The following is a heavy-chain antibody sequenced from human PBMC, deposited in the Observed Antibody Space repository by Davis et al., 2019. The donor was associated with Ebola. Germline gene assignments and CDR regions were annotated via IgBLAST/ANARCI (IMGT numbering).Heavy chain of an antibody. CDR1: GFSLSTSGVG. CDR3: AHSLSGGNYYYYYMDV. D-gene: IGHD7-27*01. J-gene: IGHJ6*03. Sequence: SGPTLVKPTQTLTLTCTFSGFSLSTSGVGVGWIRQPPGKALEWLALIYWNDDKRYSPSLKSRLTITKDTSKNQVVLTMTNMDPVDTATYYCAHSLSGGNYYYYYMDVWGKGTTVTVSS. CDR2: IYWNDDK. V-gene: IGHV2-5*01.